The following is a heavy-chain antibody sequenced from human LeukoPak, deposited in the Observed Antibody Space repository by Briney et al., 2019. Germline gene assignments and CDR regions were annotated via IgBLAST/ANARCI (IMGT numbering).Heavy chain of an antibody. CDR2: IYYSGGT. J-gene: IGHJ4*02. V-gene: IGHV4-39*01. CDR3: ARRYSSGIDY. Sequence: NPSETLSLTCTVSGGSISRSSYYWGWIRQPPGKGLEWIGSIYYSGGTYYNPSLKSRVTISVDTSKNQFSLKLSSVTAADTAVYYCARRYSSGIDYWGQGTLVTVSS. D-gene: IGHD3-10*01. CDR1: GGSISRSSYY.